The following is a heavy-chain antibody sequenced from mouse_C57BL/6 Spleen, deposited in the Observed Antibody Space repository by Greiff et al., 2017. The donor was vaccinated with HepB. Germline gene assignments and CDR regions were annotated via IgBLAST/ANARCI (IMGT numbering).Heavy chain of an antibody. CDR2: ISSGSSTI. V-gene: IGHV5-17*01. CDR1: GFTFSDYG. Sequence: EVQRVESGGGLVKPGGSLKLSCAASGFTFSDYGMHWVRQAPEKGLEWVAYISSGSSTIYYADTVKGRFTISRDNAKNTLFLRMTSLRSEDTAMYYCAREWAYAMDYWGQGASVTVSS. J-gene: IGHJ4*01. D-gene: IGHD1-3*01. CDR3: AREWAYAMDY.